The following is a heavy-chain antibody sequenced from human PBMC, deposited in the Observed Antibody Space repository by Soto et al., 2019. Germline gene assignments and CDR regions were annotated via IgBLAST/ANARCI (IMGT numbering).Heavy chain of an antibody. CDR1: GYTFTADY. D-gene: IGHD3-22*01. CDR2: INPHNGGT. J-gene: IGHJ4*02. CDR3: ARGYYYDSSGNLAY. V-gene: IGHV1-2*02. Sequence: SVMGSCNASGYTFTADYIHWVRQAPGQGLEWMGWINPHNGGTNYAQKFQDRVTMTRDTSISTAYMELSRLRSDDTAVYYCARGYYYDSSGNLAYWGQGTLVTVSS.